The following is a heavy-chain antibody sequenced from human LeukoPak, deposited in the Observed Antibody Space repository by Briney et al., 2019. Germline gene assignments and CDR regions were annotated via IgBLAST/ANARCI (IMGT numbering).Heavy chain of an antibody. CDR3: ARALSDRGFNCGVSFLGIFDY. V-gene: IGHV4-59*01. CDR2: VYYSGGT. J-gene: IGHJ4*02. Sequence: SESLSLTRLVSGGSLPNYFWNWIRQPHAKGREWVGYVYYSGGTDYNPSLKSRVTISVDTSKNQFSMKLSSVTAADTAVHYCARALSDRGFNCGVSFLGIFDYWGQGTLATVSS. D-gene: IGHD1-1*01. CDR1: GGSLPNYF.